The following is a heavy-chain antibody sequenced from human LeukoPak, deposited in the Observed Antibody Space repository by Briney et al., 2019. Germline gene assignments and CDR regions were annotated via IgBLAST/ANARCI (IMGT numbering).Heavy chain of an antibody. J-gene: IGHJ4*02. D-gene: IGHD1-26*01. CDR3: ALSGSYSNFDY. V-gene: IGHV4-34*01. CDR1: GGSFSGYY. Sequence: SETLSLTCAVYGGSFSGYYRSWIRQPPGKGREWIGEINHSGRTNYNPALKSRVTISVDTSKNQFSLKLSSVTAADTAVYYCALSGSYSNFDYWGQGTLVTVSS. CDR2: INHSGRT.